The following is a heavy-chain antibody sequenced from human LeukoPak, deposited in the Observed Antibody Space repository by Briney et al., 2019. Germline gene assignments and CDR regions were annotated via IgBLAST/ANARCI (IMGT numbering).Heavy chain of an antibody. Sequence: PSETLSLTCAVYGGSFSGYYWSWIRQPPGKGLEWIGEINHSGSTNYNPSLKSRVTISVDTSKNQFSLKLSSVTAADTAVYYCARATTNSGYSSGWSDYWGQGTLVTVSS. D-gene: IGHD6-19*01. CDR2: INHSGST. J-gene: IGHJ4*02. CDR1: GGSFSGYY. CDR3: ARATTNSGYSSGWSDY. V-gene: IGHV4-34*01.